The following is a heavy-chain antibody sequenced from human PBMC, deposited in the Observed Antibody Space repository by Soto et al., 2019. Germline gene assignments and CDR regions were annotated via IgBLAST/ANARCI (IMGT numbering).Heavy chain of an antibody. Sequence: QVQLVQSGAEVKKPGASVKVSCKASGYTFTSYGISWVRQAPGQGLEWMGWISAYNGNKKYAQKLQGRVSMTTDTSTSTGYMELGSLRPDDTAVYYCAGDLGQQLFDYWGQGTLVTVSS. CDR2: ISAYNGNK. J-gene: IGHJ4*02. D-gene: IGHD6-13*01. CDR3: AGDLGQQLFDY. CDR1: GYTFTSYG. V-gene: IGHV1-18*01.